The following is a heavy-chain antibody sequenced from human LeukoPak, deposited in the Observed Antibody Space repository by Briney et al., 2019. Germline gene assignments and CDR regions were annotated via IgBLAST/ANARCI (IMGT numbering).Heavy chain of an antibody. CDR1: GGTFSSYA. CDR2: IIPIFGTA. V-gene: IGHV1-69*13. CDR3: ASYYDSSGYHGEYGY. Sequence: ASVKVSCKASGGTFSSYAISWVRQAPGQGLEWMGGIIPIFGTANYAQKFQGRVTITADESTSTAYMELSSLRSEDTAVYYCASYYDSSGYHGEYGYWGQGTLVTVSS. J-gene: IGHJ4*02. D-gene: IGHD3-22*01.